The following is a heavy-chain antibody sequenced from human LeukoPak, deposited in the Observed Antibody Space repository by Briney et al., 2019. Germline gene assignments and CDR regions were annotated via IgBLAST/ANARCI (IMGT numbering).Heavy chain of an antibody. CDR3: AKVSIVVVIGYFHY. CDR1: GFTFSSYA. CDR2: ISGSGGST. J-gene: IGHJ4*02. D-gene: IGHD3-22*01. Sequence: TGGSLRLSCAASGFTFSSYAMSWVRQAPGKGLEWVSAISGSGGSTYYADSVKGRFTISRDNSKNTLYLQMNSLRAEDTAVYYCAKVSIVVVIGYFHYWGQGTLVTVSS. V-gene: IGHV3-23*01.